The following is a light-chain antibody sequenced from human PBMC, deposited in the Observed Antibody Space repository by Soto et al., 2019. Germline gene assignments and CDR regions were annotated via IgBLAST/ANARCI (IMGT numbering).Light chain of an antibody. CDR1: QSISSW. J-gene: IGKJ1*01. CDR2: HAS. V-gene: IGKV1-5*02. Sequence: DIQVTNFPSTLTASVADRVTILCRASQSISSWSAWYQQKPGKAPKLLIYHASNLQSGVPSRFSGSGSGTEFPLTISSLQPDDFATYYCQQYNSYSFGQGTKVDI. CDR3: QQYNSYS.